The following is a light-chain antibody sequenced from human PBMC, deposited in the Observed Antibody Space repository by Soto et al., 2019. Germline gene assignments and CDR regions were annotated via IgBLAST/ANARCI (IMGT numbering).Light chain of an antibody. CDR1: QSVSSN. J-gene: IGKJ4*01. Sequence: EIVMTQSPATLSVSPGERATLSCRASQSVSSNLAWYQQTPGQAPRLLIYGASTRVTGIPARFSGSGSGTEFTLTIRSLQSEDFAVYYCQQYNNWPPLTFGGGTKVEIK. CDR2: GAS. CDR3: QQYNNWPPLT. V-gene: IGKV3-15*01.